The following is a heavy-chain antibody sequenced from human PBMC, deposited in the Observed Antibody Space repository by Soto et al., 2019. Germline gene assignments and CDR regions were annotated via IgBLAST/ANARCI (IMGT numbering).Heavy chain of an antibody. CDR3: ARLADSSSWYFYYYGMDV. V-gene: IGHV4-59*08. CDR2: IYYSGST. J-gene: IGHJ6*02. Sequence: SETLSLTCTVSGAPITINYWSWIRQAPGKGLEWIGYIYYSGSTYYNPSLKSRVTISVDTSKNQFSLKLSSVTAADTAVYYCARLADSSSWYFYYYGMDVWGQGTTVTVSS. D-gene: IGHD6-13*01. CDR1: GAPITINY.